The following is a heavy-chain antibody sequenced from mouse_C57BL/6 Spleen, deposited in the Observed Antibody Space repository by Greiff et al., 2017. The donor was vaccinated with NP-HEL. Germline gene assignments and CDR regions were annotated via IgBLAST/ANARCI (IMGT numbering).Heavy chain of an antibody. D-gene: IGHD2-3*01. J-gene: IGHJ3*01. V-gene: IGHV1-22*01. CDR3: ASLEGGGYYAPFAY. Sequence: EVKLQESGPELVKPGASVKMSCKASGYTFTDYNMHWVKQSHGKSLEWIGYINPNNGGTSYNQKFKGKATLTVNKSSSTAYMELRSLTSEDSAVYYCASLEGGGYYAPFAYWGQGTLVTVSA. CDR2: INPNNGGT. CDR1: GYTFTDYN.